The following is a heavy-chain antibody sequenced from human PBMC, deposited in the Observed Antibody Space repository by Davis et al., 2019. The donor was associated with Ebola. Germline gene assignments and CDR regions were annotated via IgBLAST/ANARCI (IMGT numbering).Heavy chain of an antibody. CDR3: AREGGAATTPNDYYYYGMDV. D-gene: IGHD6-25*01. CDR1: GGTFSSYA. CDR2: INPNSGGT. Sequence: ASVKVSCKASGGTFSSYAISWVRQAPGQGLEWMGWINPNSGGTNYAQKFQGWVTMTRDTSISTAYMELSRLRSDDTAVYYCAREGGAATTPNDYYYYGMDVWGQGTTVTVSS. J-gene: IGHJ6*02. V-gene: IGHV1-2*04.